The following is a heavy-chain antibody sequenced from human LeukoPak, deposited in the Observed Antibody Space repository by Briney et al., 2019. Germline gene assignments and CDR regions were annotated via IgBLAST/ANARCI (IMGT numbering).Heavy chain of an antibody. CDR1: GFTFSSYG. V-gene: IGHV3-48*03. J-gene: IGHJ4*02. CDR2: ISSSGSTI. Sequence: GGSLRLSCAASGFTFSSYGMNWVRQAPGKGLEWVSYISSSGSTIYYADSVKGRFTISRDNAKNSLYLQMNSLRAEDTALYYCAKGLERESRLDSWGQGTLVTVSS. CDR3: AKGLERESRLDS. D-gene: IGHD1-1*01.